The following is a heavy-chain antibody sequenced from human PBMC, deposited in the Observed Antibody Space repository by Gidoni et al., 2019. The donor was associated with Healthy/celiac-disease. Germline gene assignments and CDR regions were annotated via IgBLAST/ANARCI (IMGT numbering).Heavy chain of an antibody. CDR3: ARSPLPLYSGGAFDI. Sequence: GSTYYADSVKGRFTISRDNSKNTLYLQMNSLRAEDTAVYYCARSPLPLYSGGAFDIWGQGTMVTVSS. D-gene: IGHD1-26*01. J-gene: IGHJ3*02. CDR2: GST. V-gene: IGHV3-53*01.